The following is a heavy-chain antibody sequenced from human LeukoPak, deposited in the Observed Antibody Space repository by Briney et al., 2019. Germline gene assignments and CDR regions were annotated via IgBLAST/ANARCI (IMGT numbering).Heavy chain of an antibody. D-gene: IGHD3-22*01. Sequence: GGSLRLSCAASGLTFSSYPMHWVRQAPGKGLEYVSAIGSNGGATYYADFVEGRFTISRDNSKNTLYLQVGSLRPEDMAVYYCARLTSGYYDYWGQGTLVTVSS. V-gene: IGHV3-64*02. CDR2: IGSNGGAT. J-gene: IGHJ4*02. CDR1: GLTFSSYP. CDR3: ARLTSGYYDY.